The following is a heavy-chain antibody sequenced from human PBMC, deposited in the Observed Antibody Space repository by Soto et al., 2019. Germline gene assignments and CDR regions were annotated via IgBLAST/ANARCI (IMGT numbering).Heavy chain of an antibody. CDR2: IIPIYGTA. D-gene: IGHD3-10*01. CDR1: GGTLSSYV. J-gene: IGHJ3*01. V-gene: IGHV1-69*13. CDR3: AKARIDRVAFDL. Sequence: ASVKVSCKSSGGTLSSYVISWVRQAPGQGLEWMGGIIPIYGTANYAQKFQGRVTITADESTGTAYMELSSDDTAVFYCAKARIDRVAFDLWGQGTVVTVSS.